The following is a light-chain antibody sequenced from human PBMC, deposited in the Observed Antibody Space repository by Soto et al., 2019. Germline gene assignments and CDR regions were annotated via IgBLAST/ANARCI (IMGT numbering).Light chain of an antibody. CDR3: CSPGL. V-gene: IGLV2-11*01. Sequence: QSVLTQPRSVSGSPGQSVTISCTGTSSDVGGYNYVSWYQQHPGKAPKLMIYDVSKRPSGVPDRFSGSKSGNTASLTISGLQAEDEADYYCCSPGLFGGGTKVTVL. J-gene: IGLJ2*01. CDR2: DVS. CDR1: SSDVGGYNY.